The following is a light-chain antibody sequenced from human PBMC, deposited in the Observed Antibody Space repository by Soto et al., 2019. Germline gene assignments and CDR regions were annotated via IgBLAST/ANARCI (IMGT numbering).Light chain of an antibody. J-gene: IGLJ7*01. Sequence: QSVLTQPPSASGTPGQRVTSSCSGSSSNIGSNYVYWYQQLPGTAPKLLIYRNNQRPSGVPDRFSGSKSGTSASLAISGLRSEDEADYYCAAWDDSLSGPVFGGGTQLTVL. CDR3: AAWDDSLSGPV. V-gene: IGLV1-47*01. CDR1: SSNIGSNY. CDR2: RNN.